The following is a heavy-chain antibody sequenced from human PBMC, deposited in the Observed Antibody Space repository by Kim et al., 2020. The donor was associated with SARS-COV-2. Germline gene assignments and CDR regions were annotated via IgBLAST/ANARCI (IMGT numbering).Heavy chain of an antibody. CDR2: ISSSSSYI. CDR1: GFTFSSYS. D-gene: IGHD2-21*02. Sequence: GGSLRLSCAASGFTFSSYSMNWVRQAPGKGLEWVSSISSSSSYIYYADSVKGRFTISRDNAKNSLYLQMNSLRAEDTAVYYCARDDPVVVTAIHGWYFDLWGRGTLVTVSS. J-gene: IGHJ2*01. CDR3: ARDDPVVVTAIHGWYFDL. V-gene: IGHV3-21*01.